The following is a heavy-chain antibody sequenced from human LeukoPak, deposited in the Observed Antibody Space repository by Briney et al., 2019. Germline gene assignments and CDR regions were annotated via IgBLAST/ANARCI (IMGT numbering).Heavy chain of an antibody. Sequence: GGSLTLSCTASGFTFDDYAMSWVGPGPGKGLEGVGFISSKAYGGTTEYAASVKVRFTISRDDAKSIAYLQMNTLKTEDTAVYYCTRVSGSYSYYYYYGMDVWGQGTTGNVSS. J-gene: IGHJ6*02. CDR1: GFTFDDYA. CDR3: TRVSGSYSYYYYYGMDV. V-gene: IGHV3-49*04. D-gene: IGHD1-26*01. CDR2: ISSKAYGGTT.